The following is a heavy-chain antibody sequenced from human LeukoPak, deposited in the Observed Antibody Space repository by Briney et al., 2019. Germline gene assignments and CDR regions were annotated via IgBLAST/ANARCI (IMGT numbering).Heavy chain of an antibody. CDR2: ISSSSSYI. CDR1: GFPFSGYG. Sequence: GGSLRLSCAASGFPFSGYGMNWVRQAPGKGLEWVSSISSSSSYIYYADSVKGRFTISRDNAKNSLYLQMNSLRAEDTAVYYCARGNPGGYYYDSSFRRTWALFDYWGQGTLVTVSS. CDR3: ARGNPGGYYYDSSFRRTWALFDY. D-gene: IGHD3-22*01. J-gene: IGHJ4*02. V-gene: IGHV3-21*01.